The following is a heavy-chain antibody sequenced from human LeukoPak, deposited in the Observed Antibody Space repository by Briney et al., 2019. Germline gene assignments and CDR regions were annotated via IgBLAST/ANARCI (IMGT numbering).Heavy chain of an antibody. CDR1: GGSFSGYY. D-gene: IGHD3-10*01. V-gene: IGHV4-34*01. CDR3: ARLSLVRGVLSYYFDY. Sequence: SETLSLTCAVYGGSFSGYYWSWIRQPPGKGLEWIGEINHSGGTNYNPSLKSRVTISVDTSKNQFSLKLSSVTAADTAVYYCARLSLVRGVLSYYFDYWGQGTLVTVSS. CDR2: INHSGGT. J-gene: IGHJ4*02.